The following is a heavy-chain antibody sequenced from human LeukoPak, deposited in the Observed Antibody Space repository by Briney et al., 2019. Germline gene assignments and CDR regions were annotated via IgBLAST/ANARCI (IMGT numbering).Heavy chain of an antibody. J-gene: IGHJ6*02. Sequence: ASVKVSCKASGYTFTSYDINWLRQAPGQGLEWMGRINPNSGGTNYAQKFQGRVTMTRDTSISTAYMELSRLRSDDTAVYYCAREYYDFWSGYVYYYYGMDVWGQGTTVTVSS. D-gene: IGHD3-3*01. CDR1: GYTFTSYD. V-gene: IGHV1-2*06. CDR3: AREYYDFWSGYVYYYYGMDV. CDR2: INPNSGGT.